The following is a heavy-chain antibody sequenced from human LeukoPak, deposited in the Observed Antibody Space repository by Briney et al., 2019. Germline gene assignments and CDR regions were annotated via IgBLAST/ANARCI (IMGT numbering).Heavy chain of an antibody. D-gene: IGHD3-16*02. CDR1: GFTFSSYS. CDR2: ISSSSSYI. CDR3: ARDKGYDYVWGSYRPGHAFDI. V-gene: IGHV3-21*01. Sequence: GGSLRLSCAASGFTFSSYSMNWVRQAPGKGLEWVSSISSSSSYIYYADSVKGRFTISRDNAKNSLYLQMNSLRAEDTAVYYCARDKGYDYVWGSYRPGHAFDIWGQGTMVTVSS. J-gene: IGHJ3*02.